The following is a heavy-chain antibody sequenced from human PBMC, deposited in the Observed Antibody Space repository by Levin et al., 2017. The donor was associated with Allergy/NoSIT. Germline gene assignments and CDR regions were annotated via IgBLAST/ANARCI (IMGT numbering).Heavy chain of an antibody. CDR3: ARGLVYYYDSSGYYQS. D-gene: IGHD3-22*01. J-gene: IGHJ4*02. Sequence: SETLSLTCAVYGGSFSGYYWSWIRQPPGKGLEWIGEINHSGSTNYNPSLKSRVTISVDTSKNQFSLKLSSVTAADTAVYYCARGLVYYYDSSGYYQSWGQGTLVTVSS. CDR2: INHSGST. CDR1: GGSFSGYY. V-gene: IGHV4-34*01.